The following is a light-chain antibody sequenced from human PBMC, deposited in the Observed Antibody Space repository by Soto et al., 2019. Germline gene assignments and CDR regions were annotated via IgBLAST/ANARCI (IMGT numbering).Light chain of an antibody. CDR1: HSVSSS. CDR3: QHYNTWPWT. V-gene: IGKV3-15*01. Sequence: EVVMTQSPATLSVSPGQRVTLSCRASHSVSSSLAWYQQKPGQAPRLLISGASTRAAGVPARFSGSGSGTDFTLTISSLQSEDFAVYYCQHYNTWPWTFGQGIKVEIK. CDR2: GAS. J-gene: IGKJ1*01.